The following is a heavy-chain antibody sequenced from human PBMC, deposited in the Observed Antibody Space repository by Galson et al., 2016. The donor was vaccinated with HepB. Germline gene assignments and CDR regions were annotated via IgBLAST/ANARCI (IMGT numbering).Heavy chain of an antibody. CDR2: ISSSSSYI. D-gene: IGHD5-18*01. CDR1: GFTSSSYS. Sequence: SLRLSCAASGFTSSSYSMNWVRQAPGKGLEWVSSISSSSSYIYYADSVKGRFTISRDNAKNSLYLQMNSLRAEDTAVYYCARTKLQLLYYFDYWGQGTLVTVSS. CDR3: ARTKLQLLYYFDY. J-gene: IGHJ4*02. V-gene: IGHV3-21*01.